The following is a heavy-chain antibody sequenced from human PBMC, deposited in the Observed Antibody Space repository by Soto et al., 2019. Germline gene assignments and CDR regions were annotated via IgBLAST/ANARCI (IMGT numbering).Heavy chain of an antibody. D-gene: IGHD3-16*01. Sequence: GSLRLSCAASGFAFSDYSMNWVRQAPGKGLEWVAYISSGSGSIFYADSVKGRFTISRDNARNSLYLQMNSLRDEDAAIYYCARDNDGAQYTYRLNDYWGQGTRDTVSS. J-gene: IGHJ4*02. CDR3: ARDNDGAQYTYRLNDY. V-gene: IGHV3-48*02. CDR2: ISSGSGSI. CDR1: GFAFSDYS.